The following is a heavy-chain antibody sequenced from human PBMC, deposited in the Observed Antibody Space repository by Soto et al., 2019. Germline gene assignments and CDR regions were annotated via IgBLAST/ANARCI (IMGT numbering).Heavy chain of an antibody. J-gene: IGHJ6*02. CDR1: GFTFTSSA. D-gene: IGHD1-26*01. CDR2: IVVGSGNT. Sequence: QMQLVQSGPEVKKPGTSVKVSCKASGFTFTSSAVQWVRQARGQRVEWIGWIVVGSGNTNYAQKFQERVTITRDMSTSKAYMELSSLRSEDTAVYYCAADQIVGATDLGGMDVWGQGTTVTVSS. CDR3: AADQIVGATDLGGMDV. V-gene: IGHV1-58*01.